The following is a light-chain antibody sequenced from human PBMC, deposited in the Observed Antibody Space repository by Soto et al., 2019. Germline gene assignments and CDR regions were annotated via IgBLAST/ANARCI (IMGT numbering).Light chain of an antibody. CDR2: DVS. CDR3: SSYTATRTVV. J-gene: IGLJ3*02. CDR1: SSDVGGYNH. Sequence: QSVLTQPASVSGSPGQSITIACTGTSSDVGGYNHVSWYQVHPGKAPRLVIYDVSIRPPAVSDRFSGSTSGNTASLTISGLQAEDEPDYYCSSYTATRTVVFGGGTKLTVL. V-gene: IGLV2-14*03.